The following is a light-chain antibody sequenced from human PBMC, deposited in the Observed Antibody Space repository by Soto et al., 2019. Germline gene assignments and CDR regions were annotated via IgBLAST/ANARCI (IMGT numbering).Light chain of an antibody. CDR3: QQYGSSPRT. J-gene: IGKJ1*01. CDR1: QSISSSF. Sequence: DIVLTQSPGTLSLSPGERATLSCRASQSISSSFLGWYQQKPGQAPRLLIYGASTRATGIPDRFSGSGSGTDFTLTISRLEAEDFAVYYCQQYGSSPRTFGQGTKVEVE. CDR2: GAS. V-gene: IGKV3-20*01.